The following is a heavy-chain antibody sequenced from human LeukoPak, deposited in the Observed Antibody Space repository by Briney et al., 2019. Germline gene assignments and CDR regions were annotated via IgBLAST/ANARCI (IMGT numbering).Heavy chain of an antibody. CDR3: ARVLCMTTVTTCAFDI. CDR1: GGTFISYA. Sequence: ASVKVSCKASGGTFISYAISWVRQAPGQGLEWMGGIIPIFGTANYAQKFQGRVTITADKSTSTAYMELSSLRSEDTAVYYCARVLCMTTVTTCAFDIWGQGTMVTVSS. V-gene: IGHV1-69*06. CDR2: IIPIFGTA. D-gene: IGHD4-17*01. J-gene: IGHJ3*02.